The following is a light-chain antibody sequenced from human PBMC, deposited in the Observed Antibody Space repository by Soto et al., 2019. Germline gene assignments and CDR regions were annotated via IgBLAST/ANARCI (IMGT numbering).Light chain of an antibody. CDR1: HSFNTW. CDR3: LQDYTYPGP. V-gene: IGKV1-5*03. Sequence: DIQMTQSPSTLSASVGDGVTITCRASHSFNTWLAWYQQKPGKAPNLLIYKASSLSSGVPSRFSGSASGTDFTLTISGRQPEDFATYYCLQDYTYPGPFGQGTRG. J-gene: IGKJ1*01. CDR2: KAS.